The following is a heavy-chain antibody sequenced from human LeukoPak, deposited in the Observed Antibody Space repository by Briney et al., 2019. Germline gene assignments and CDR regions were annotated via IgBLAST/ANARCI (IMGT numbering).Heavy chain of an antibody. D-gene: IGHD2-21*02. CDR1: GFTFSSYG. J-gene: IGHJ4*02. Sequence: GSLRLSCAASGFTFSSYGMHWVRQAPGKGLEWVAVISYDGSNKYYADSVKGRFTISRDNSKNTLYLQMNSLRAEDTAVYYCARVFGANYCGGDCYSKYWGQGTLVTVSS. CDR3: ARVFGANYCGGDCYSKY. V-gene: IGHV3-30*03. CDR2: ISYDGSNK.